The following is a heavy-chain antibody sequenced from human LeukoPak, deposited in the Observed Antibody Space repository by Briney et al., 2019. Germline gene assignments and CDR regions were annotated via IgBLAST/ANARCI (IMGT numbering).Heavy chain of an antibody. CDR1: GFTCSDYS. V-gene: IGHV3-48*01. CDR3: ARDLRQQPLLFFH. CDR2: ISSSGYTI. Sequence: GGSLRLSCEVSGFTCSDYSMNWVRQAPGKGLEWVSYISSSGYTINYADSVKGRFTISRDNAKNSLYLQMNSLRAEDTAVYYCARDLRQQPLLFFHWGQGTLVTVSS. D-gene: IGHD6-13*01. J-gene: IGHJ4*02.